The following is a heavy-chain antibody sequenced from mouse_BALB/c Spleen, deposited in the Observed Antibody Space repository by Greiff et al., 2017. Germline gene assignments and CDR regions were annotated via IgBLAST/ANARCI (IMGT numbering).Heavy chain of an antibody. CDR3: ARVITTATDWYFDV. CDR1: GFTFSDYG. J-gene: IGHJ1*01. CDR2: ISNLAYSI. Sequence: EVMLVESGGGLVQPGGSRKLSCAASGFTFSDYGMAWVRQAPGKGPEWVAFISNLAYSIYYADTVTGRFTISRENAKNTLYLEMSSLRSEDTAMYYCARVITTATDWYFDVWGAGTTVTVSS. D-gene: IGHD1-2*01. V-gene: IGHV5-15*02.